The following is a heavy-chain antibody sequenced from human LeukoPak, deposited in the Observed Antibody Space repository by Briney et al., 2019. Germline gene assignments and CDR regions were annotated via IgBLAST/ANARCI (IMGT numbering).Heavy chain of an antibody. V-gene: IGHV4-38-2*02. CDR3: ARPEYSSSI. D-gene: IGHD6-6*01. Sequence: SETLSLTCTVSGYSISSGYYWGWIRQPPGKGLEWIGSIYYSGSTYYNPSLKSRVTISVDTSKNQFSLKLSSVTAADTAVYYCARPEYSSSIWGQGTLVTVSS. J-gene: IGHJ4*02. CDR1: GYSISSGYY. CDR2: IYYSGST.